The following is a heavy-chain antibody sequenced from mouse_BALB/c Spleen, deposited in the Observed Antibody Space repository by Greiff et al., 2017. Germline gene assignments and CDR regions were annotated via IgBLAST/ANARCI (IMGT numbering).Heavy chain of an antibody. CDR2: ISYSGST. D-gene: IGHD2-4*01. Sequence: EVQLQQSGPGLVKPSQSLSLTCTVTGYSITSDYAWNWIRQFPGNKLEWMGYISYSGSTSYNPSLKSRISITRDTSKNQFFLQLNSVTTEDTATYYCARVITTGALDYWGQGTTLTVSS. CDR3: ARVITTGALDY. J-gene: IGHJ2*01. CDR1: GYSITSDYA. V-gene: IGHV3-2*02.